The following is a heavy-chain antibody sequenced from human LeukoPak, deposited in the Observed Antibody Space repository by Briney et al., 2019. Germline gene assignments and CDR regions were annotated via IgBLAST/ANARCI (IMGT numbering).Heavy chain of an antibody. CDR2: INPNSGGT. Sequence: ASLKDSFKASGYTFTGYYMHSVRQAPGQTLEWMGWINPNSGGTNYAQTFQGRVTMTRDTSIRTAYIELSRLSSDETPGSFCARASETIPDWGQGPLVSVPS. V-gene: IGHV1-2*02. D-gene: IGHD4/OR15-4a*01. CDR3: ARASETIPD. CDR1: GYTFTGYY. J-gene: IGHJ4*02.